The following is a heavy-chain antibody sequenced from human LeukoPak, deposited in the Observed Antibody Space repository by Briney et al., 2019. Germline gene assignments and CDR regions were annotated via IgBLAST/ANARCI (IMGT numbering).Heavy chain of an antibody. CDR1: GFTLSSYT. CDR2: SSWSSSTI. D-gene: IGHD6-13*01. CDR3: TKGLSYTSSWYGFDY. V-gene: IGHV3-48*01. Sequence: PGGSLRLSCAASGFTLSSYTMNWVRQAPGKGLEWVSYSSWSSSTIYYADSVKGRFTISRDNAKNSLYLQMNSLRAEDMALYYCTKGLSYTSSWYGFDYWGQGTLVTVSS. J-gene: IGHJ4*02.